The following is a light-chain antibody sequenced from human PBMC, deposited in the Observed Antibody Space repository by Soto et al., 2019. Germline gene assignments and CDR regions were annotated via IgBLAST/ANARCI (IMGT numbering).Light chain of an antibody. CDR3: QQRSVWPLT. J-gene: IGKJ4*01. V-gene: IGKV3D-20*02. CDR1: QSVSSSY. CDR2: GAS. Sequence: EIVLTQSPGTLSLSPGERATLSCRASQSVSSSYLAWYQQKPGQAPRLLIYGASSRATGIPARFSGSGSGTDFSLIISGLEAEDFAVYYCQQRSVWPLTFGGGTKVDIK.